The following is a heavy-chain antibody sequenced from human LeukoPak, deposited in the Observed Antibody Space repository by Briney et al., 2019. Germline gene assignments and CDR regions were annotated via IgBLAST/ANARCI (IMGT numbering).Heavy chain of an antibody. J-gene: IGHJ4*02. CDR2: IRGKVSGETT. CDR1: GFSFNNYA. V-gene: IGHV3-49*04. Sequence: PGGSLRLSCAASGFSFNNYAMSWVRQAPGKGLEWVGYIRGKVSGETTLYAASVQGRFTIARDDSKSIAYLQMNSLKTEDTGVYYCTRDYQNEYWGQGTPVTVSS. D-gene: IGHD3-16*02. CDR3: TRDYQNEY.